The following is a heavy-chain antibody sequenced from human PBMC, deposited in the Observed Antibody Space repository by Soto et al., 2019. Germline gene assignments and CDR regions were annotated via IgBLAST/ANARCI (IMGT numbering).Heavy chain of an antibody. CDR2: MNPNSGNT. Sequence: ASVKVSFKASGYTFTSYDINWLRQATGQGLEWMGWMNPNSGNTGYAQKFQGRVTMTRNTSISTAYMELSSLRSEDTAVYFCAGFGVGDRDDTWGQGTLVTVSS. CDR3: AGFGVGDRDDT. J-gene: IGHJ4*02. CDR1: GYTFTSYD. D-gene: IGHD2-8*01. V-gene: IGHV1-8*01.